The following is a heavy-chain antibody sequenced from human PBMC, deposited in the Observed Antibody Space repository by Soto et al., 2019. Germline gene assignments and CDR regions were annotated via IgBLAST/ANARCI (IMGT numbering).Heavy chain of an antibody. Sequence: GGSLRLSCAASGFTFSSYGMHWVRQAPGKGLEWVAVISYDGSNKYYADSVKGRFTISRDNSKNTLYLQMNSLRAEDTAVYYCAKDRDIVVVVAAFDYWGQGTLVTAPQ. CDR2: ISYDGSNK. V-gene: IGHV3-30*18. CDR1: GFTFSSYG. J-gene: IGHJ4*02. D-gene: IGHD2-15*01. CDR3: AKDRDIVVVVAAFDY.